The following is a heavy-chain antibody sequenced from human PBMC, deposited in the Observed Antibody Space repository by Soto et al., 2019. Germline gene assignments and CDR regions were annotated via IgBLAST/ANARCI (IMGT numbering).Heavy chain of an antibody. J-gene: IGHJ6*02. CDR1: GFTFSSYG. CDR3: AKGGQDGYYYGMDV. Sequence: CAASGFTFSSYGMHWVRQVPGKGLEWVAVISYDGSNKYYADSVKGRFTISRDNSKNTLYLQMNSLRAEDTAVYYCAKGGQDGYYYGMDVWGQGTTVTVSS. V-gene: IGHV3-30*18. CDR2: ISYDGSNK.